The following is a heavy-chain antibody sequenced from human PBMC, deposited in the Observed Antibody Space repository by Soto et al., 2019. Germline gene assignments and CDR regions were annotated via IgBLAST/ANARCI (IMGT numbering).Heavy chain of an antibody. V-gene: IGHV1-8*01. CDR1: GYTFTSYD. CDR3: ARGPTAMIDY. D-gene: IGHD5-18*01. CDR2: MNPKSGGT. Sequence: GASVKVSCKASGYTFTSYDINWVRQATGQGFEWMGWMNPKSGGTRYIQKFQGRVTMTRDTSISTAYMELSSLTSEDTAVYYCARGPTAMIDYWGQGTLVTVSP. J-gene: IGHJ4*02.